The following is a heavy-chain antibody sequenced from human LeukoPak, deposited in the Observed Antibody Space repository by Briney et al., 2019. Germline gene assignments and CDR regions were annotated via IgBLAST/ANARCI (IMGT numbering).Heavy chain of an antibody. CDR1: GFSISDDY. V-gene: IGHV3-11*01. CDR3: ARERRGSYYAFES. CDR2: VTSSGSST. Sequence: PGGSLRLSCAASGFSISDDYMSWIRQSPGKGLEWISYVTSSGSSTKYADSVKGRFTISRDNAKNSVALQMNSLRAEDTAVYYCARERRGSYYAFESWGQGTLVTVSS. D-gene: IGHD3-10*01. J-gene: IGHJ4*02.